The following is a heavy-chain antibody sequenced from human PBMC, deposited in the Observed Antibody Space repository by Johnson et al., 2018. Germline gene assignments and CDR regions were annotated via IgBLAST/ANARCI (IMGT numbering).Heavy chain of an antibody. CDR3: ARLAFCAVDCDPLDY. D-gene: IGHD2-21*02. J-gene: IGHJ4*02. V-gene: IGHV4-34*01. CDR2: INDSGTT. Sequence: QVQLQQWGAGLLKPSETLALTCGVSRGSFSGYYWGWIRQTPGKALEWIGQINDSGTTHHNPSLKIRVTMSMDTSKNHFSLRLRFVTAADTGIYYCARLAFCAVDCDPLDYWGQGTLVTVSS. CDR1: RGSFSGYY.